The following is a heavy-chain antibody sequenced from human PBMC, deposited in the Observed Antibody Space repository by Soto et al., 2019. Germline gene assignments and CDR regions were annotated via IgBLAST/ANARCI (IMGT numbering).Heavy chain of an antibody. Sequence: QVQLQESGPGLVKHSETLSLTCAVSGGSVSSRSWWSWVRQPPGKGLELIGQIAQSGTANYNPSLKTRYTISVDKSKNQFALILRSVTAADTAVYFCARHCGRFFDYWGQGILVTVPS. V-gene: IGHV4-4*02. CDR1: GGSVSSRSW. D-gene: IGHD2-21*01. CDR3: ARHCGRFFDY. CDR2: IAQSGTA. J-gene: IGHJ4*02.